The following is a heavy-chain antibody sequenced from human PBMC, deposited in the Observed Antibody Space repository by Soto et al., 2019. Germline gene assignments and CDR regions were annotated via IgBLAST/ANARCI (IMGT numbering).Heavy chain of an antibody. Sequence: QVQLVQSGAEVMKPGASVKVSCKASGYTFTSYPTHWLRQAPGQRLDGMGWIDAGNGNTKYSQKFRGRVNFTTDTSASTAYMDLSSLRSEDTAVYYCARGGYTYGSPYYGMDVWGQGTTVTVSS. CDR3: ARGGYTYGSPYYGMDV. D-gene: IGHD5-18*01. J-gene: IGHJ6*02. V-gene: IGHV1-3*01. CDR1: GYTFTSYP. CDR2: IDAGNGNT.